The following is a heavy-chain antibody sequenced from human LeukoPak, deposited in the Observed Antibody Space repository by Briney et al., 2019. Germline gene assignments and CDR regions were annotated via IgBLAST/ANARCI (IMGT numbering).Heavy chain of an antibody. V-gene: IGHV4-39*07. Sequence: SETLSLTCTLSGGSTGSSSYYWGWIRQPPGQGLEWIGTIPYSGNTYDNPSLKSRVAISVDTSKNQFSLKLSSVTAADTAVYYCASGYSSSGNDYWGQGTLVTVSS. D-gene: IGHD6-6*01. CDR3: ASGYSSSGNDY. CDR1: GGSTGSSSYY. J-gene: IGHJ4*02. CDR2: IPYSGNT.